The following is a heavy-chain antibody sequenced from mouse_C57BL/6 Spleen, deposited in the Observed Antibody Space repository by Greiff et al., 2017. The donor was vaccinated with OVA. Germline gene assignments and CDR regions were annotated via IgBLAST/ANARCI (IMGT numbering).Heavy chain of an antibody. CDR2: IHPNSGST. Sequence: QVQLQQPGAELVKPGASVKLSCKASGYTFTSYWMHWVKQRPGQGLEWIGMIHPNSGSTNYNEKFKSKATLTVDKSSSTAYMQLSSLTSEDSAVYYCARDGYYVDWYFDVWGTGTTVTVSS. CDR3: ARDGYYVDWYFDV. V-gene: IGHV1-64*01. CDR1: GYTFTSYW. J-gene: IGHJ1*03. D-gene: IGHD2-3*01.